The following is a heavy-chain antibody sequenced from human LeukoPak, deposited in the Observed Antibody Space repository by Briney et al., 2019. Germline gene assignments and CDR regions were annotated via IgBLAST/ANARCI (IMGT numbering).Heavy chain of an antibody. V-gene: IGHV3-23*01. CDR1: GFTFSSYA. D-gene: IGHD3-22*01. CDR2: ISGSGGST. Sequence: GGSLRLSCAASGFTFSSYAMSGVRQAPGKGLEWGSGISGSGGSTYYADSVKGRFTISRDNSKNTLYLQMNSLRAEDTAVYYCASFSGYYYDSSGLFDYWGQGTLVTVSS. J-gene: IGHJ4*02. CDR3: ASFSGYYYDSSGLFDY.